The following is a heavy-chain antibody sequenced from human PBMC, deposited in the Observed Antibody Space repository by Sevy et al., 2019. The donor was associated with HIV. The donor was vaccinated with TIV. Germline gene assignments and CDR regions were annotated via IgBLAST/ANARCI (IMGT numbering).Heavy chain of an antibody. CDR3: ASPNTTGWYFNY. V-gene: IGHV4-39*01. J-gene: IGHJ4*02. D-gene: IGHD6-19*01. Sequence: SETLSLTCTVSGGSITNSSYYWAWIRQPPGEGLEWIGSIYHSGTTYSDPSLKSRVTISVDTSRNQFSLKLTSVTAADTALYYCASPNTTGWYFNYWGQGILVTVSS. CDR1: GGSITNSSYY. CDR2: IYHSGTT.